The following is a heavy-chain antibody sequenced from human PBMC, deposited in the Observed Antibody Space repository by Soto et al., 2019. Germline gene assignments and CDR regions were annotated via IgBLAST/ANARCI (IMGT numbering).Heavy chain of an antibody. J-gene: IGHJ3*02. Sequence: QVQLVESGGGVVQPGRSLRLSCAASGFTFNTYAMHWVRQAPGKGLEWVTIISYDGSNKYYTDSVKGRFTSSRDNSKSTVFLQMNSLRAEDKAVYYCARVRAFCTGGSCYSADAFDIWGQGTMVTVSS. CDR2: ISYDGSNK. CDR3: ARVRAFCTGGSCYSADAFDI. D-gene: IGHD2-15*01. V-gene: IGHV3-30-3*01. CDR1: GFTFNTYA.